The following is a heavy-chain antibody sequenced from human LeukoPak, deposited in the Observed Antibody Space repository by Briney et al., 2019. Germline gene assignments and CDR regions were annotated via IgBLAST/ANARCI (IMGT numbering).Heavy chain of an antibody. CDR1: GGSISSSSYY. Sequence: SETLSLTCTVSGGSISSSSYYWGWIRQPPGKGLEWIGSIYYSGSTYYNPSLKSRVTISVDTSKNQFSLKLSSVTAADTAVYYCARHIPSRSWYSEGWYYYYYMDVWGKGTTVTISS. V-gene: IGHV4-39*01. CDR3: ARHIPSRSWYSEGWYYYYYMDV. CDR2: IYYSGST. D-gene: IGHD6-13*01. J-gene: IGHJ6*03.